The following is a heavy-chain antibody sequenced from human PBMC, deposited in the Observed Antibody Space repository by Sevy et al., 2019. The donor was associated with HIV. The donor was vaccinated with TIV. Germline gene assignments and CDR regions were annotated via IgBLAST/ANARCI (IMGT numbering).Heavy chain of an antibody. Sequence: SETLSLTCTVSSGSISSSSYNWGWIRQSPGKGLEWIASIDYIGTTYYNLALKSRVTITGDRSKNEVSLNLRFVTAADAAVYYCARYLRGDHAGGFDFWGQGTPVTVSS. J-gene: IGHJ5*01. V-gene: IGHV4-39*01. CDR3: ARYLRGDHAGGFDF. D-gene: IGHD4-17*01. CDR2: IDYIGTT. CDR1: SGSISSSSYN.